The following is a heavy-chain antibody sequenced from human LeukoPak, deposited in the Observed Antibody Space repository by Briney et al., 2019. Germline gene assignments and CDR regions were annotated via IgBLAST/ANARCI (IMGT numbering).Heavy chain of an antibody. D-gene: IGHD5-18*01. CDR2: ISSSGGST. Sequence: GGSLRLSCAASGFTFSSYAMSWVRQAPGKGLEWVSAISSSGGSTYYADSVKGRFTISRDNSKNTLYLQMNSLRAEDTAVYYCAKEGVDTAARVRGQNFDYWGQGTLVTVSS. CDR1: GFTFSSYA. J-gene: IGHJ4*02. V-gene: IGHV3-23*01. CDR3: AKEGVDTAARVRGQNFDY.